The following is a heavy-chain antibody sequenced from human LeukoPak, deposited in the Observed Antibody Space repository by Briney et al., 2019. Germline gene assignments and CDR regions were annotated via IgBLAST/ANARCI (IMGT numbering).Heavy chain of an antibody. Sequence: GGSLGLSCAASGFTFDDYAMHWVRQAPGKGLEWVSLISWNGGSTYYADSVKGRFTVSRDNNKNSLYLQMNSLRIEDTAFYYCAKARDQYYIDVRGKGTTVTVSS. D-gene: IGHD2-2*01. J-gene: IGHJ6*03. CDR3: AKARDQYYIDV. V-gene: IGHV3-43D*04. CDR1: GFTFDDYA. CDR2: ISWNGGST.